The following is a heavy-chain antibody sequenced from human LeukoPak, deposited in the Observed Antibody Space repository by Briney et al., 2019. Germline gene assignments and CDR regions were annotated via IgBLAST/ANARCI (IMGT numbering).Heavy chain of an antibody. CDR3: AARSSRYNIYGMDV. CDR2: IVVGSGNT. CDR1: GFTFTSSA. D-gene: IGHD6-13*01. J-gene: IGHJ6*02. Sequence: ASVKVSCKASGFTFTSSAVQWVRQARGQRLEWIGWIVVGSGNTNYAQKLQERVTITRDMSTSTAYMELSSLRSEDTAVYYCAARSSRYNIYGMDVWGQGTTVTVSS. V-gene: IGHV1-58*01.